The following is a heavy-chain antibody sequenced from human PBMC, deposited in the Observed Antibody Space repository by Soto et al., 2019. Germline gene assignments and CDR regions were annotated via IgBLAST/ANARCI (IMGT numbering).Heavy chain of an antibody. CDR3: ARGGLSLDDYGDYVDPDYFDY. Sequence: QVQLQESGPGLVKPSETLSLTCTVSGGSVSSGSYYWSWIRQPPGKGLEWIGYIYYSGSTNYNPSLKSRVTISVDTSKNQFSLKLSSVTAADTAVYYCARGGLSLDDYGDYVDPDYFDYWGQGTLVTVSS. J-gene: IGHJ4*02. V-gene: IGHV4-61*01. CDR2: IYYSGST. D-gene: IGHD4-17*01. CDR1: GGSVSSGSYY.